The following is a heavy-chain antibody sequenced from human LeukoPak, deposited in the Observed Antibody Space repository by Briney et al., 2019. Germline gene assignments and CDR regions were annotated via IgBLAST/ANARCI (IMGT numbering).Heavy chain of an antibody. CDR1: GGSISSRIYY. D-gene: IGHD2-2*01. J-gene: IGHJ6*02. Sequence: SETLSLTCTVSGGSISSRIYYWDWIRQPPGKSLEWIGSIYYSGSTYYNPSLKSRVTISVDTSQNQFSLKLRSVTAAETAVYYCARVRCGSASRYGRPHYYFGMDVWGQGTTVTVSS. CDR2: IYYSGST. CDR3: ARVRCGSASRYGRPHYYFGMDV. V-gene: IGHV4-39*01.